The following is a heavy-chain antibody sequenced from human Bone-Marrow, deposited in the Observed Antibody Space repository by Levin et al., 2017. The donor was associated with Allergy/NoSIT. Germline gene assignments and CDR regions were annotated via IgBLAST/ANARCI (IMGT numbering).Heavy chain of an antibody. CDR1: GFTFSSYS. CDR2: ISSSSSYI. Sequence: GESLKISCAASGFTFSSYSMNWVRQAPGKGLEWVSSISSSSSYIYYADSVKGRFTISRDNAKNSLYLQMNSLRAEDTAVYYCARDAPGFARCSGGSCYVDYWGQGTLVTVSS. V-gene: IGHV3-21*01. D-gene: IGHD2-15*01. J-gene: IGHJ4*02. CDR3: ARDAPGFARCSGGSCYVDY.